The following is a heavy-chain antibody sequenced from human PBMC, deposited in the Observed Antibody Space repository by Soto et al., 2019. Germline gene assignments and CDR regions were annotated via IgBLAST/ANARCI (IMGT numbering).Heavy chain of an antibody. J-gene: IGHJ5*02. CDR1: GFTFSSYE. V-gene: IGHV3-48*03. Sequence: EVQLVESGGGLVQPGGSLRLSCAASGFTFSSYEMNWVRQAPGKGLEWVSYISSSGSTIYYADSVKGRFTISRDNARNSLYLQMNSLRADDTAVYYCAREIAAGWSAPSNWFDPWGQGTLVTVSS. CDR3: AREIAAGWSAPSNWFDP. CDR2: ISSSGSTI. D-gene: IGHD6-13*01.